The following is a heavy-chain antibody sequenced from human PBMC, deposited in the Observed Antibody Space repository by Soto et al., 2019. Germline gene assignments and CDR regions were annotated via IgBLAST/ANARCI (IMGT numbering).Heavy chain of an antibody. CDR1: SGSFISYA. Sequence: QVQLVQSGAEVKKPGSSVKVSCRASSGSFISYAVSWVRQAPGQGLEWMGGIIPISGRTDYAQTFQDRVTITADESARTVFLELSSLRSDDTAVYFCARGPDSSGFYLFDNWGQGTLVTVSS. V-gene: IGHV1-69*01. J-gene: IGHJ4*02. D-gene: IGHD3-22*01. CDR3: ARGPDSSGFYLFDN. CDR2: IIPISGRT.